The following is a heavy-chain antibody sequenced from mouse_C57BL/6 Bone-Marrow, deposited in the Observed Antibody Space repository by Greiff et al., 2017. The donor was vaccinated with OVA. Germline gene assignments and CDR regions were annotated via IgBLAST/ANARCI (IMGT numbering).Heavy chain of an antibody. V-gene: IGHV1-81*01. CDR2: IYPRSGNT. CDR1: GYTFTSCG. D-gene: IGHD1-1*01. Sequence: QVQLKQSGAELARPGASVKLSCKASGYTFTSCGISWVKQRTGQGLEWIGEIYPRSGNTYYNEKFKGKATLTADKSSSTAYMELRSLTSEDSAVYFCAPSSYYYGSSFDYWGQGTTLTVSS. CDR3: APSSYYYGSSFDY. J-gene: IGHJ2*01.